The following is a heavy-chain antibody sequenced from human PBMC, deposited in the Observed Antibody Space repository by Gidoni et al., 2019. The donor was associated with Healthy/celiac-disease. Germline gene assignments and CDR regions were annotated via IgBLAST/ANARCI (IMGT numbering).Heavy chain of an antibody. V-gene: IGHV3-74*01. CDR2: INSDGSST. CDR3: ARDNGITIFGVVTYSYGMDV. Sequence: EVQLVESGGGLVQPGGSLRLSCAASGFTFSSYWMHWVRQAPGKGLVWVSRINSDGSSTSYADSVKGRFTISRDNAKNTLYLQMNNLRAEDTAVYYCARDNGITIFGVVTYSYGMDVWGQGTTVTVSS. D-gene: IGHD3-3*01. J-gene: IGHJ6*02. CDR1: GFTFSSYW.